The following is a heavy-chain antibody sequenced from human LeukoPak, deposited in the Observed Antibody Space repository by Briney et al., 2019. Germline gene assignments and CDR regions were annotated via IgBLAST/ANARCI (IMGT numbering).Heavy chain of an antibody. V-gene: IGHV4-38-2*01. CDR1: GYSISSGYY. CDR3: ARVTTDYFDY. Sequence: SETLSLTCAVSGYSISSGYYWGWIRQPPGKGLEWIGSIYHSGSTYHNPSLKSRVTISVDTSKNQFSLKLSSVTAADTAVYYCARVTTDYFDYWGQGTLVTVSS. J-gene: IGHJ4*02. CDR2: IYHSGST. D-gene: IGHD4-17*01.